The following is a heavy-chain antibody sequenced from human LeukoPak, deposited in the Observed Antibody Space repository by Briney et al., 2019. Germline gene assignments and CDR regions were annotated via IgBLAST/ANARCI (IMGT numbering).Heavy chain of an antibody. CDR2: IGTAGDT. J-gene: IGHJ4*02. D-gene: IGHD3-16*01. V-gene: IGHV3-13*01. Sequence: GGSLRLSCAASGFTFSNYDMHWVRQATGKGLEWVSTIGTAGDTYYPGSVKGRFTISRENAKNSLYLQMNSPRAGDTAVYYCARGSFGGAVLHWGQGTLVTVSS. CDR3: ARGSFGGAVLH. CDR1: GFTFSNYD.